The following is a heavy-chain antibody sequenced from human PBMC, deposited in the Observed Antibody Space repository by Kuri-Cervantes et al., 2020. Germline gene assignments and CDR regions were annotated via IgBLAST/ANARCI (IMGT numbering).Heavy chain of an antibody. J-gene: IGHJ3*02. CDR1: GGSISSSS. D-gene: IGHD2-2*01. V-gene: IGHV3-21*01. CDR2: ISSSSSYI. Sequence: ETLSLTCTVSGGSISSSSYYWGWIRQPPGKGLEWVSSISSSSSYIYYADSVKGRFTISRDNAKNSLYLQMNSLRAEDTAVYYCARDPHYCNSTSCYVAFDIWGQGTMVTVSS. CDR3: ARDPHYCNSTSCYVAFDI.